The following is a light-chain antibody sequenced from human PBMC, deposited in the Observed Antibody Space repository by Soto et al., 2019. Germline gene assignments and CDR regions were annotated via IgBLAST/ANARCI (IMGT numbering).Light chain of an antibody. CDR1: SSHVGNYNL. CDR3: NSYAGSNVYV. J-gene: IGLJ1*01. CDR2: EGS. V-gene: IGLV2-14*02. Sequence: QSVLTQPASVSGSPGQSITISCTGTSSHVGNYNLVSWYQQHPGKAPKLMIYEGSKRPSGVTDRFSGAKSGNTASLTVSGLQAEDEADYYCNSYAGSNVYVFGAGTKVTVL.